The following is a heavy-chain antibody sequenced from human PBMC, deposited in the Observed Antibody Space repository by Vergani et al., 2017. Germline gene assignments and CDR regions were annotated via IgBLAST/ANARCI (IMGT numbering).Heavy chain of an antibody. CDR1: GGSISSYY. CDR2: IYSSGKT. Sequence: QVQLQESGPGLVKPSETLSLTCTVAGGSISSYYWSWIRQPPGKGLEWIGYIYSSGKTNYYPSLESRVTMSVDMSKNQFSLNLNSVTAADTAVYYCARYPGCSGGSCYSADYWGQGILVTVSS. V-gene: IGHV4-59*01. D-gene: IGHD2-15*01. J-gene: IGHJ4*02. CDR3: ARYPGCSGGSCYSADY.